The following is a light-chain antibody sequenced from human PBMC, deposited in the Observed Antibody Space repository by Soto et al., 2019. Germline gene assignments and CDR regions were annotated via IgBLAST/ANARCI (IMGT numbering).Light chain of an antibody. J-gene: IGKJ1*01. V-gene: IGKV1-5*03. Sequence: DIQMTQSPSTLSASVGDRVSSTCRASQSISSQLAWFQQKPGKAPMLVIYKASSLESGVPSRFSGSESGTEFTLTISSLQPDDFVTYYCEQYNTYSWTFGQGTKVEIK. CDR1: QSISSQ. CDR2: KAS. CDR3: EQYNTYSWT.